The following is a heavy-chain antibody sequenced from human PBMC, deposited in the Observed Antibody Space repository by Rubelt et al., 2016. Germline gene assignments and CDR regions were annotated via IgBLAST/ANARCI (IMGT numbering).Heavy chain of an antibody. D-gene: IGHD6-13*01. CDR2: INHGGST. CDR3: ARGRRGSSCVDY. CDR1: GGSFSGYY. Sequence: QVQLQQWGAGLLKPSETLSLTCAVYGGSFSGYYWSWIRQPPGKGLDWIREINHGGSTNYNLSFKSRDTIAVDTSKKQCSLKLSTVAAADTAMEYCARGRRGSSCVDYWGQGTLVTVSS. V-gene: IGHV4-34*01. J-gene: IGHJ4*02.